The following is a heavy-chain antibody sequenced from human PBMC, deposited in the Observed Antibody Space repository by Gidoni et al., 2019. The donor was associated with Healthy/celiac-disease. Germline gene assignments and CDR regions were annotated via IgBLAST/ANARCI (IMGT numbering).Heavy chain of an antibody. V-gene: IGHV3-30*18. D-gene: IGHD6-19*01. CDR1: GFTFSSYG. J-gene: IGHJ4*02. CDR3: AKEFAGIAVAGLGY. CDR2: ISYDGSNK. Sequence: QVQLVESGGGVVQPGRSLSLSCAASGFTFSSYGMHWVRQAPGKGLEWVAVISYDGSNKDYADSVKGRFTISRDNSKNTLYLQMNSLRAEDTAVYYCAKEFAGIAVAGLGYWGQGTLVTVSS.